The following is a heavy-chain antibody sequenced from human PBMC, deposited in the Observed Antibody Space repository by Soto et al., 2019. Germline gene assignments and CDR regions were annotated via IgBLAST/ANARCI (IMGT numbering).Heavy chain of an antibody. D-gene: IGHD3-3*01. CDR1: GFTFSNAW. V-gene: IGHV3-15*01. J-gene: IGHJ5*02. CDR2: IKSKTDGGTT. CDR3: TTDPTPFTIFGVVANWFDP. Sequence: GGSLRLSCAASGFTFSNAWMSWVRQAPGKGLEWVGRIKSKTDGGTTDYAAPVKGRFTISRDDSKNTLYLQMNSLKTEDTAVYYCTTDPTPFTIFGVVANWFDPWGQGTLVTVSS.